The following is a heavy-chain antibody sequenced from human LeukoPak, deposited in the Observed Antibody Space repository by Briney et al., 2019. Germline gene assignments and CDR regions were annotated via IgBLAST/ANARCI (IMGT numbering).Heavy chain of an antibody. CDR3: ARTVTPYYYYYMDV. D-gene: IGHD4-17*01. CDR1: GFTFSSYW. V-gene: IGHV3-74*01. J-gene: IGHJ6*03. Sequence: GGSLRLSCAASGFTFSSYWMHWVRQAPGKGLVRVSRINSDGSSTSYADSVKGRFTISRDNAKNTLYLQMNSLRAEDTAVYHCARTVTPYYYYYMDVWGKGTTVTVSS. CDR2: INSDGSST.